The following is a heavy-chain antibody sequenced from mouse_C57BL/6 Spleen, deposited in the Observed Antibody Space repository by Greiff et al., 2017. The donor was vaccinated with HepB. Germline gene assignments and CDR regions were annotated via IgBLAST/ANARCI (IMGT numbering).Heavy chain of an antibody. CDR1: GFTFSSYA. J-gene: IGHJ3*01. CDR2: ISDGGSYT. Sequence: EVQLVESGGGLVKPGGSLKLSCAASGFTFSSYAMSWVRQTPEKRLEWVATISDGGSYTYYPDNVKGRFTISRDNAKNNLYLQMSHLKSEDTAMYYCARDTLYDYVPWFAYWGQGTLVTVSA. D-gene: IGHD2-4*01. CDR3: ARDTLYDYVPWFAY. V-gene: IGHV5-4*01.